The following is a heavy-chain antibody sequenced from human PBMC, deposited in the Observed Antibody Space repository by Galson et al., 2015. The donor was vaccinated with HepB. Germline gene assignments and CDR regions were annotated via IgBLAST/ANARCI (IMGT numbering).Heavy chain of an antibody. Sequence: SVKVSCKASGGTFSSYAISWVRQAPGQGLEWMGGIIPIFGTANYAQKFQGRVTITSDESTSTAYMELSSLRSEDTAVYYCARTRYCSGGSCYPSPDYWGQGTLVTVSS. D-gene: IGHD2-15*01. CDR2: IIPIFGTA. CDR1: GGTFSSYA. J-gene: IGHJ4*02. CDR3: ARTRYCSGGSCYPSPDY. V-gene: IGHV1-69*13.